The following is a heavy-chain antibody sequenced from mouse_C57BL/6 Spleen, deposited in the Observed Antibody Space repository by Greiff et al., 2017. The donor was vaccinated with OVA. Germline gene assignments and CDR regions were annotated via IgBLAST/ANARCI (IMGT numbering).Heavy chain of an antibody. V-gene: IGHV1-50*01. Sequence: QVQLQQPGAELVKPGASVKLSCKASGYTFTSYWMQWVKQRPGQGLEWIGEIDPSDSYTNYNQKFKGKATLTVDTSSSTAYMQLSSLTSEDSAVYYCARSGDSHYFDYWGQGTTLTVSS. CDR2: IDPSDSYT. J-gene: IGHJ2*01. CDR1: GYTFTSYW. D-gene: IGHD3-2*02. CDR3: ARSGDSHYFDY.